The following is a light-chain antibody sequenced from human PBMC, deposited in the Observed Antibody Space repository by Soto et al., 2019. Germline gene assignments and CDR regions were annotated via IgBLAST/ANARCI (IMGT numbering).Light chain of an antibody. V-gene: IGKV1-27*01. J-gene: IGKJ1*01. Sequence: DFRMTQSPSSLSASVGDRVTITCRASQGIANYVAWYQQKPGKVPKLLIYGASTLRAGVPSRFSGSGSETDFTLTITSLQPEDVATYYCQKYDRAPWTFGQGTKVEIK. CDR3: QKYDRAPWT. CDR1: QGIANY. CDR2: GAS.